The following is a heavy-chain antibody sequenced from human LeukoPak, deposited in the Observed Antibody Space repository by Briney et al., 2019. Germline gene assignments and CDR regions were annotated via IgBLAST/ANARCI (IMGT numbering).Heavy chain of an antibody. J-gene: IGHJ4*02. CDR3: ARDQDYYDSSGYYLFFDY. CDR2: IKQDGTGK. CDR1: GFTFSNYW. V-gene: IGHV3-7*01. Sequence: GGSLRLSCAASGFTFSNYWMSWVRQAPGKGLELVGNIKQDGTGKYYVDSVKGRFTSPRDNAKKALYLEMNSLRAEDTALYYCARDQDYYDSSGYYLFFDYWGQGTLVTVSS. D-gene: IGHD3-22*01.